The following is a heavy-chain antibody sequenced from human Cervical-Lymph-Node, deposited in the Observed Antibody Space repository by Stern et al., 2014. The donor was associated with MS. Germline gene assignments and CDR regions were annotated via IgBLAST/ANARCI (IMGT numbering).Heavy chain of an antibody. CDR3: ANLPTTQGLDY. V-gene: IGHV3-33*06. CDR2: IWFDGSNK. CDR1: GFPFSTYG. D-gene: IGHD4-11*01. J-gene: IGHJ4*02. Sequence: VQLVESGGGVVQPGRSLKLSCAASGFPFSTYGMHWVRQAPGKGLEWVAVIWFDGSNKYYADSVKGRFTISRDNSKNTLYLQMNSLRAEDTAVYYCANLPTTQGLDYWGQGTLVTVSS.